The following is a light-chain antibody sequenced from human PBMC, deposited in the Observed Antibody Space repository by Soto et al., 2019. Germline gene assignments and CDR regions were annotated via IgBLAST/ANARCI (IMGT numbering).Light chain of an antibody. CDR3: HRYSSAPQT. Sequence: DIQLTPSPSSLFASLGHRVTIPSSASPAIRDCLAWYQQKAGKVPKLLIYAASTLQSGVPSRFSGSGSGTDYTLTISSLQPEDVATYYCHRYSSAPQTFGQGTKVDI. V-gene: IGKV1-27*01. CDR2: AAS. J-gene: IGKJ1*01. CDR1: PAIRDC.